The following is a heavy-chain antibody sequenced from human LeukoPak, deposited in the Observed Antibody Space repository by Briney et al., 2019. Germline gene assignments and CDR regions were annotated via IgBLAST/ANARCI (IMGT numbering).Heavy chain of an antibody. D-gene: IGHD2-2*01. J-gene: IGHJ1*01. CDR1: GYTFTGYY. CDR2: INPTSGGT. CDR3: ARYCSSTSCQSRVFQH. Sequence: ASVKVSCKTSGYTFTGYYIQWVRQAPGQGLEWMGYINPTSGGTNYAQEFQGRVTMTRDTSISTAYMELSRLTSDDTAVYYCARYCSSTSCQSRVFQHWGQGTLVTVSS. V-gene: IGHV1-2*02.